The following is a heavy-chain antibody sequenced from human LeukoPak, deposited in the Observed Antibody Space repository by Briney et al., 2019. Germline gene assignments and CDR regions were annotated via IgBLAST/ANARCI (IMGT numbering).Heavy chain of an antibody. V-gene: IGHV4-4*07. D-gene: IGHD6-13*01. Sequence: PSETLSLTCTVSGGSMSSYYWSRIRQPAGKGLEWIGRIYTSGNTNYNPSLKSRVTISVDTSKNQFSLKLSSVTAADTAVYYCARQQLSQLYYFDYWGQGTLVTVSS. CDR3: ARQQLSQLYYFDY. CDR1: GGSMSSYY. CDR2: IYTSGNT. J-gene: IGHJ4*02.